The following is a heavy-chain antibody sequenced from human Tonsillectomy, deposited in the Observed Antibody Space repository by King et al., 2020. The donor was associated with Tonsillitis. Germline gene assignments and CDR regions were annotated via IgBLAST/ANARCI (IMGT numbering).Heavy chain of an antibody. V-gene: IGHV4-38-2*01. CDR1: GYSISSGYY. CDR3: ARTSLGSGYYFYDGLDV. Sequence: QLQESGPGLVKPSETLSLTCAVSGYSISSGYYWGWIRQPPGKGLEWIGSIYHSGSTYYNPSLKSRVTISVDTSKNQFSLKLSSVTAADTAVYYCARTSLGSGYYFYDGLDVWGQGTTVTVSS. CDR2: IYHSGST. J-gene: IGHJ6*02. D-gene: IGHD1-26*01.